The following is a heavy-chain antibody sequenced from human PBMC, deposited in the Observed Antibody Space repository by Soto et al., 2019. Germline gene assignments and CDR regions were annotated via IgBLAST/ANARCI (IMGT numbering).Heavy chain of an antibody. J-gene: IGHJ4*02. Sequence: PGGSLRLSCAASGFTFSSYGMHWVRQAPGKGLEWVAVIWYDGSNKYYADSVKGRFTISRDNSKNTLYLQMNSLRAEDTAVYYCARDSMVRGSVLYYFDYWGQGTLVTVSS. D-gene: IGHD3-10*01. V-gene: IGHV3-33*01. CDR1: GFTFSSYG. CDR3: ARDSMVRGSVLYYFDY. CDR2: IWYDGSNK.